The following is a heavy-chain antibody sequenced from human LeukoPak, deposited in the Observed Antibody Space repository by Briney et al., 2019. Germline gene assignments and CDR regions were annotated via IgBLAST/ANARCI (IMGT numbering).Heavy chain of an antibody. CDR3: ARHLAAALVGLAY. CDR2: IYYSGST. Sequence: SETLSLTCAVYGGSSSGYYWSWIRQPPGKGLEWIGYIYYSGSTNYNPSLKSRVTTSVDTSKNQFSLKLSSVTAADTAVYYCARHLAAALVGLAYWGQGTLVTVSS. D-gene: IGHD6-13*01. V-gene: IGHV4-34*01. J-gene: IGHJ4*02. CDR1: GGSSSGYY.